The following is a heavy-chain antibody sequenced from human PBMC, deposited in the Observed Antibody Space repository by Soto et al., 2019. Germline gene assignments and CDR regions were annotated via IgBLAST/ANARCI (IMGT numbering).Heavy chain of an antibody. D-gene: IGHD4-17*01. CDR1: GGSMSSSSYY. V-gene: IGHV4-61*05. CDR2: IYYSGST. CDR3: ARHRLYGDYVKY. J-gene: IGHJ4*02. Sequence: SETLSLTCTVSGGSMSSSSYYWGWIPQPPGKGLEWIGSIYYSGSTNYKPSLKSRVTISVDTSKNQFSLKLSSVTAADTAVYYCARHRLYGDYVKYWGQGTLVTVSS.